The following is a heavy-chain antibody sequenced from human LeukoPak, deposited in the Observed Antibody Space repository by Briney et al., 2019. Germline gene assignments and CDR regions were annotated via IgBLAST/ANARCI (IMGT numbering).Heavy chain of an antibody. J-gene: IGHJ4*02. CDR3: ARGGESMVRGVQYYFDY. CDR1: GGSISSYY. Sequence: SETLSLTCTVSGGSISSYYWSWIRQPPGKGLEWIGYIYYSGSTNYNPSLKSRVTISVDTSKNQFSLKLSSVTAADTAVYYCARGGESMVRGVQYYFDYWGQGTLVTVSS. D-gene: IGHD3-10*01. CDR2: IYYSGST. V-gene: IGHV4-59*01.